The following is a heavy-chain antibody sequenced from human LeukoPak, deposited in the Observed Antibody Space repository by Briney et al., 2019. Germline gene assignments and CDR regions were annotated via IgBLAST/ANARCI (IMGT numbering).Heavy chain of an antibody. CDR3: AKPGVTTVRGRFDY. CDR2: ITGSGGNT. V-gene: IGHV3-23*01. CDR1: GFTFTSYA. Sequence: GGSLRLSCAASGFTFTSYAMSWVRQAPGKGLEWVSTITGSGGNTYYADSVKGRITISRDDSKNTLYLKMNSLRVEDTAVYFCAKPGVTTVRGRFDYWGQGTLVTVSS. D-gene: IGHD4-17*01. J-gene: IGHJ4*02.